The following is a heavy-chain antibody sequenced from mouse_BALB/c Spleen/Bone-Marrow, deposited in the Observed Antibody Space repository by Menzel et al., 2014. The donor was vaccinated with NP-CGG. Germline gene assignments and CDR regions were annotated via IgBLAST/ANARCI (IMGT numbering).Heavy chain of an antibody. D-gene: IGHD1-1*01. CDR1: GFTFSSFG. V-gene: IGHV5-17*02. CDR3: ARSGSSSGYFDY. CDR2: ISSGSSTI. Sequence: EAQGVESGGGLVQPGGSRKLSCAASGFTFSSFGMHWVRKAPEKGLEWVAYISSGSSTIDYADTVMGRFTISRDNPKNTLFLQMTSLRSEDTAKYCCARSGSSSGYFDYGGLGTPLPVAS. J-gene: IGHJ2*01.